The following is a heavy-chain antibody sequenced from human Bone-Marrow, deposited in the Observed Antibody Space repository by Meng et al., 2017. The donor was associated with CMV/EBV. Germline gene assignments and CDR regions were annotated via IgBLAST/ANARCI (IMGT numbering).Heavy chain of an antibody. CDR3: ARSFIAAADRFDP. CDR2: INHSGST. V-gene: IGHV4-34*01. Sequence: GSLRLSCTVSGGSIRSYYWSWIRQPPGKGLEWIGEINHSGSTNYNPSLKSRVTISVDTSKNQFSLKLSSVTAADTAVYYCARSFIAAADRFDPWGQGTLVTVSS. CDR1: GGSIRSYY. D-gene: IGHD6-13*01. J-gene: IGHJ5*02.